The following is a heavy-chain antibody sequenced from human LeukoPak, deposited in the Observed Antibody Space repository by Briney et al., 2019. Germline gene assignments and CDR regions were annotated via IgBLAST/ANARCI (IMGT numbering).Heavy chain of an antibody. D-gene: IGHD5-12*01. J-gene: IGHJ4*02. Sequence: ASVKVSFKASGYTFISYGIAWVRQAPGQGVEWVGWISVYNGNTNYAQKLQGRVSMTTDTSTTTAYMELRSLTSDDTALYYCARSSLGTITAGPFDYWGQGTLVTVSS. CDR1: GYTFISYG. CDR2: ISVYNGNT. V-gene: IGHV1-18*01. CDR3: ARSSLGTITAGPFDY.